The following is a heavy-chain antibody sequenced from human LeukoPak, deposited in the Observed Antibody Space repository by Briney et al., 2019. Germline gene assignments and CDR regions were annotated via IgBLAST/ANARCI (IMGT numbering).Heavy chain of an antibody. CDR1: GGSISSYY. D-gene: IGHD2-15*01. CDR2: IYYGGST. V-gene: IGHV4-59*08. Sequence: SETLSLTCTVSGGSISSYYWSWIRQPPGKGLEWIGYIYYGGSTNYNPSLKSRVTISVDTSKNQFSLKLSSVTAADTAVYYCARRIVVVVAATPQNWFDPWGQGTLVTVSS. CDR3: ARRIVVVVAATPQNWFDP. J-gene: IGHJ5*02.